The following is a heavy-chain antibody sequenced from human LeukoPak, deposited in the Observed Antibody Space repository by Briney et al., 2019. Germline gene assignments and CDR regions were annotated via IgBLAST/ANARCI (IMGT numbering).Heavy chain of an antibody. J-gene: IGHJ5*02. CDR3: ARRGNDFWSGSPQFDP. CDR1: GDSINSRSYY. CDR2: IYHSEST. D-gene: IGHD3-3*01. V-gene: IGHV4-39*01. Sequence: PSETLSLTCAVSGDSINSRSYYWAWIRQPPGKGLEWIGSIYHSESTYYNPSLKSRVTISVDTSKNQFSLKLSSVTAADAAVYYCARRGNDFWSGSPQFDPWGQGTLVTVSS.